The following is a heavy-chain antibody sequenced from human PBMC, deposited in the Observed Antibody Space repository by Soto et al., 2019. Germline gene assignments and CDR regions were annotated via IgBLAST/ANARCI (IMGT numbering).Heavy chain of an antibody. D-gene: IGHD2-21*02. CDR2: VYYSGGA. V-gene: IGHV4-59*01. CDR3: TRDGDGRMTTNPYYYYGMDV. J-gene: IGHJ6*02. CDR1: GGSISGYY. Sequence: KPSETLSLTCTVSGGSISGYYWSWIRQPPGKGLEWIGNVYYSGGAKYNPSVKRRVPISVDTSKNQFSLNLSSVTAADTAVYYCTRDGDGRMTTNPYYYYGMDVWGPGITVTVSS.